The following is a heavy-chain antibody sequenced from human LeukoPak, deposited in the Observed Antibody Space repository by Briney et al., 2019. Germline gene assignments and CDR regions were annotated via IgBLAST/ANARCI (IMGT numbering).Heavy chain of an antibody. Sequence: SETLSLTCTASGGSISSYYWSWIRQPAGKGLEWIGRIYTSGSTNYNPSLKSRVTMSVDTSKNQFSLKLSSVTAADTAVYYCARDAPLGYCSGGSCPNGLDYWGQGTLVTVSS. J-gene: IGHJ4*02. CDR3: ARDAPLGYCSGGSCPNGLDY. D-gene: IGHD2-15*01. CDR2: IYTSGST. CDR1: GGSISSYY. V-gene: IGHV4-4*07.